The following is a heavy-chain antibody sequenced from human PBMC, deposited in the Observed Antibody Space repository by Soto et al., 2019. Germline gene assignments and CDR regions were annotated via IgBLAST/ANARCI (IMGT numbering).Heavy chain of an antibody. CDR3: ARGIFGVDPHYYYGMDV. CDR1: GFTFSSYS. D-gene: IGHD3-3*01. J-gene: IGHJ6*02. Sequence: EVQLVESGGGLVQPGGSLRLSCAASGFTFSSYSMNWVRQAPGKGLEWVSYISSSSSTIYYADSVKGRFTISRDNAKNSRYLQMNSLRDEDTAVYYCARGIFGVDPHYYYGMDVWGQGTTVTVSS. CDR2: ISSSSSTI. V-gene: IGHV3-48*02.